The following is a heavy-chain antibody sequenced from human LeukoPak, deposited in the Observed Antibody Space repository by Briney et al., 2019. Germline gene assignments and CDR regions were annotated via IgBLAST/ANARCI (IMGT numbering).Heavy chain of an antibody. CDR2: ISGTGGST. CDR1: GFTFNSYA. D-gene: IGHD2-2*02. CDR3: AKLGSGYCGTTSCYRFDY. J-gene: IGHJ4*02. Sequence: PGGSLRLSCAASGFTFNSYAMSWVRQAPGKGLEWVSTISGTGGSTYYADSVKGRFTISRDNSKNTLFLQMNNLRAEDTAVYYCAKLGSGYCGTTSCYRFDYWGQGALVTVSS. V-gene: IGHV3-23*01.